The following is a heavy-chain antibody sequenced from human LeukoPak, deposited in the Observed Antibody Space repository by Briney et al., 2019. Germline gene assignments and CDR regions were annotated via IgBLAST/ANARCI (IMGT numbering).Heavy chain of an antibody. Sequence: GGSLRLSCAASGFTFSSYAMSWVRQAPGKGLEWVSVISGSGDNTYYADSVKGRFTISRDNSKNTLYLQMNSLRAEDTAVYYCAKDSREYTGYYYGMDVWGQGTTVTVSS. CDR1: GFTFSSYA. D-gene: IGHD6-6*01. J-gene: IGHJ6*02. CDR3: AKDSREYTGYYYGMDV. CDR2: ISGSGDNT. V-gene: IGHV3-23*01.